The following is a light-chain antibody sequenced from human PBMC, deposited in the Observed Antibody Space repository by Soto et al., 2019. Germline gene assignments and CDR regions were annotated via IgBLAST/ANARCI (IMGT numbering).Light chain of an antibody. V-gene: IGLV3-21*04. CDR3: QELDSSSDHVV. Sequence: SYELTQPPSVSVAPGKTARITCGGNNIGSKSVHWYQQKPGQAPVLVIYYDSDRPSGIPERFSGSNSGNTDTLTISRVEAGDDAAYYCQELDSSSDHVVFGGGTKPTVL. CDR1: NIGSKS. J-gene: IGLJ2*01. CDR2: YDS.